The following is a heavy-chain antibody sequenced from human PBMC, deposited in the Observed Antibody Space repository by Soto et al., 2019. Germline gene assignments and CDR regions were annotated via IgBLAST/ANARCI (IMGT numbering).Heavy chain of an antibody. CDR3: ARDYSSGWSFDY. Sequence: QVQLVQSGAEVKKLGASVKVSCKASGYTFTTYAMHWVRQAPGQRLEWMGWINAGNGNTKYSQKFQDRVTITRDTSASTAYMELSSLRSEDTAVYYCARDYSSGWSFDYWGQGTLVTVSS. J-gene: IGHJ4*02. CDR1: GYTFTTYA. CDR2: INAGNGNT. V-gene: IGHV1-3*01. D-gene: IGHD6-19*01.